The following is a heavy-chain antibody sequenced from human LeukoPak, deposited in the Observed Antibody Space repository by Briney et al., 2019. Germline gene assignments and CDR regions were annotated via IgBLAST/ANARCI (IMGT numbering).Heavy chain of an antibody. J-gene: IGHJ4*02. D-gene: IGHD1-1*01. CDR1: GFTFSSYA. V-gene: IGHV3-23*01. CDR3: AKPDGTFRYDFEY. CDR2: IVGSGGTS. Sequence: PGGSLRLSCAASGFTFSSYAMSWVRQAPGKGLEWVSAIVGSGGTSYYADSVKGRFTISRDNSKNTLYLQMNSLRDDDTAVYFCAKPDGTFRYDFEYWGQGTLVTVSS.